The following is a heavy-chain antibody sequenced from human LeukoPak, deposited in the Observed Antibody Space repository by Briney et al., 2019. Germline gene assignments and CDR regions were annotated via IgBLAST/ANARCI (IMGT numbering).Heavy chain of an antibody. D-gene: IGHD3-10*01. CDR3: VRGVADSYGQFDN. Sequence: GGSLRLSCAASGFSISTYWIHWVRQAPGKGLVWVSRINPDGSTTYYADSVKGRITISRDNSKNTLYLQMNSLRAEDTAVYYCVRGVADSYGQFDNWGQGSLVTDSS. J-gene: IGHJ4*02. CDR2: INPDGSTT. CDR1: GFSISTYW. V-gene: IGHV3-74*01.